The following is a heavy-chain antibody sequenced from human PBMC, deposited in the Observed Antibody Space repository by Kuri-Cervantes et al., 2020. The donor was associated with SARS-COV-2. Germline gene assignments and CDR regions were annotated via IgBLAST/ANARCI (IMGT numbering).Heavy chain of an antibody. CDR2: ISGSGGST. J-gene: IGHJ4*02. CDR1: GFTFSSYA. V-gene: IGHV3-23*01. Sequence: GGSLRLSCAASGFTFSSYAMSWVRQAPGKGLEWVSAISGSGGSTYYADSVKGRFTISRDNAKNSLYLQMNSLRAEDTAVYYCARDRANGYNNDYWGQGTLVTVSS. D-gene: IGHD5-24*01. CDR3: ARDRANGYNNDY.